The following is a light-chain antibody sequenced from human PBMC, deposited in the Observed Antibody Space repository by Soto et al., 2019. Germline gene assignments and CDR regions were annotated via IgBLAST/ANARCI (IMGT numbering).Light chain of an antibody. V-gene: IGLV2-14*01. CDR3: SSYTSSSSLV. CDR1: SSDVGGYNY. J-gene: IGLJ1*01. CDR2: EVS. Sequence: GASSDVGGYNYVSWYQQHPGKAPKLMIYEVSNRPSGVSNRFSGSKSGNTASLTISGLQAEDEADYYCSSYTSSSSLVFGTGTKVTVL.